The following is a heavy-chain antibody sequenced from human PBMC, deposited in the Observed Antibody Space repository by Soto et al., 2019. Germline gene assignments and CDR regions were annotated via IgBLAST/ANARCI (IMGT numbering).Heavy chain of an antibody. Sequence: GGSLRLSCAASGFTFSSYAMHWVRQAPGKGLEWVSDISKDGSRKYYVDSAKGRITISRDNAKNTLFLQMNSLRVEDTAVYYCVSFEAIGSWGQGTLVTVSS. V-gene: IGHV3-64*04. CDR1: GFTFSSYA. CDR3: VSFEAIGS. J-gene: IGHJ4*02. CDR2: ISKDGSRK.